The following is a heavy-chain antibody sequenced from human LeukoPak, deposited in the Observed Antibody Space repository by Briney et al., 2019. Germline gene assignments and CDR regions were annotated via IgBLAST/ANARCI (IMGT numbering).Heavy chain of an antibody. CDR2: TYDSGSS. J-gene: IGHJ4*02. D-gene: IGHD2-2*01. CDR1: GGSMRNYY. V-gene: IGHV4-59*01. CDR3: ARGWASSWYYDF. Sequence: SETLSLTCAVSGGSMRNYYWSWIRQPPVKGLEWIGYTYDSGSSSYNPSLRSRVSISIDTSKNQFSLNLSSVTAADTAVYYCARGWASSWYYDFWGQGTLVTVSS.